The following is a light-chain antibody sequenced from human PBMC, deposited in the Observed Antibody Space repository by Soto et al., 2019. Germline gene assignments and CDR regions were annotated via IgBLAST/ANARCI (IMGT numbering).Light chain of an antibody. Sequence: QSVLTQPASVSGSPGQSITISCTGTSSDVGAYDYVSWYQQHPDKAPKLMIYEVSHRPSGVSNRFYGSKSVNTATLTISGLQAEDEDDYYCRSYTSSSTRVFGTGTKLTVL. CDR1: SSDVGAYDY. CDR2: EVS. J-gene: IGLJ1*01. V-gene: IGLV2-14*03. CDR3: RSYTSSSTRV.